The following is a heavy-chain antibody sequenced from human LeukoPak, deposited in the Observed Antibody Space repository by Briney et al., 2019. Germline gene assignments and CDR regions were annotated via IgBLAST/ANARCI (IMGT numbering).Heavy chain of an antibody. CDR3: ARVSPRQQLVDY. J-gene: IGHJ4*02. CDR1: GYTFTSYD. D-gene: IGHD6-13*01. Sequence: ASVKVSCKASGYTFTSYDINWVRQATGQGLEWMGWMNPNSGNTGYAQKFQGRVTMTRNTSISTAYMELSSLRSEDTAVYYCARVSPRQQLVDYWGQGTLVTVSS. V-gene: IGHV1-8*01. CDR2: MNPNSGNT.